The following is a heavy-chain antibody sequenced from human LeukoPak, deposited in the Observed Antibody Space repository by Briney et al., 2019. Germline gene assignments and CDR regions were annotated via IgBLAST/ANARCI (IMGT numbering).Heavy chain of an antibody. CDR2: IGSSSTYI. Sequence: PGGSLSVSCEASGFTFSNYNMNWVRQAPRKGLEWVSSIGSSSTYIYYADSVKGRFTISRDNAKNSLYLQMDSLAAEDTAVYHCARDHNDLTGTYWESFDCWGQGTLVTVSS. CDR1: GFTFSNYN. D-gene: IGHD1-26*01. CDR3: ARDHNDLTGTYWESFDC. J-gene: IGHJ4*02. V-gene: IGHV3-21*01.